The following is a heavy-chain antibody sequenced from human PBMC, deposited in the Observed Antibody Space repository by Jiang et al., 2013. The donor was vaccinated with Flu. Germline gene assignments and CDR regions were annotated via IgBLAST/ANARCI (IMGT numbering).Heavy chain of an antibody. CDR3: AREDCSSTSCYTNY. J-gene: IGHJ4*02. V-gene: IGHV1-69*06. D-gene: IGHD2-2*02. CDR1: GGTFSSYA. CDR2: IIPIFGTA. Sequence: GGTFSSYAISWVRQAPGQGLEWMGGIIPIFGTANYAQKFQGRVTITADKSTSTAYMELSSLRSEDTAVYYCAREDCSSTSCYTNYWGQGTLVTVSS.